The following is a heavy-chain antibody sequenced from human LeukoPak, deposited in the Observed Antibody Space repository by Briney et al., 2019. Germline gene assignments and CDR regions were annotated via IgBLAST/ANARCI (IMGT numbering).Heavy chain of an antibody. CDR2: IGWDDNK. V-gene: IGHV2-70*11. D-gene: IGHD4-17*01. CDR3: ARVLTTLTSDAFDV. Sequence: RLSGPALVKPKQTLTLTCTFSGFSLSTSGTCVSWIRQPPGKALEWLARIGWDDNKYYSTSLKTRLTISKDTPKNQVVLTMTNMDPVDTATYYCARVLTTLTSDAFDVWGQGTMVSVSS. CDR1: GFSLSTSGTC. J-gene: IGHJ3*01.